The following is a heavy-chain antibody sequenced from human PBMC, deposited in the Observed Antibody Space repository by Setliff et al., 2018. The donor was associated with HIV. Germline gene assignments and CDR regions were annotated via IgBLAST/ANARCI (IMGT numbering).Heavy chain of an antibody. CDR1: GGSISTYY. CDR2: IYYSGST. D-gene: IGHD3-10*01. V-gene: IGHV4-59*08. CDR3: AKGAYGSGSSNWFDP. J-gene: IGHJ5*02. Sequence: SETLSLTCTVSGGSISTYYWSWIRQPPGEGLEWIGYIYYSGSTNYNPSLKSRVTMSVDTSKNQFSLKLSSVTAADTAMYYCAKGAYGSGSSNWFDPWGQGTLVTVSS.